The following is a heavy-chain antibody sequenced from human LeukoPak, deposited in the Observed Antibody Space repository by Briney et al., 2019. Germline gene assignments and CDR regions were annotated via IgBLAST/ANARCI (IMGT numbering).Heavy chain of an antibody. V-gene: IGHV3-48*01. J-gene: IGHJ3*02. CDR2: ISSSSTI. D-gene: IGHD1-1*01. CDR1: GFTFSSYS. CDR3: ARWRTLDAFDI. Sequence: GGSLRLSCAASGFTFSSYSMNWVRQAPGKGLEWVSYISSSSTIYYADSVKGRFTISRDNAKNSLYLQMNSLRAEDTAVYYCARWRTLDAFDIWGQGTMVTVSS.